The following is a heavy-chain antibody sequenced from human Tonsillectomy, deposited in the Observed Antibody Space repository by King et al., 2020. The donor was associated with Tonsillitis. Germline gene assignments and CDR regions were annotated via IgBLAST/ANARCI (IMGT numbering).Heavy chain of an antibody. J-gene: IGHJ6*03. CDR1: GFTFSGYS. Sequence: VQLVESGGGLVKPGGSLRLSCAASGFTFSGYSMNWVRQAPGKGLEWVSSVTSSGTYIYYADSVKGRFTISRDNAKGSLYLQMTSLRAEDTAVYYCARDRGSAYYSYYYMDVWGKGTTVTVSS. CDR2: VTSSGTYI. D-gene: IGHD3-16*01. CDR3: ARDRGSAYYSYYYMDV. V-gene: IGHV3-21*01.